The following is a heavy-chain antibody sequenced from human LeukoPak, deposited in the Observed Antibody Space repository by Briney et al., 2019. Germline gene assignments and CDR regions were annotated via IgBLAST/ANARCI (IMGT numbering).Heavy chain of an antibody. CDR2: ISSSGSTI. J-gene: IGHJ5*02. Sequence: PGGSLRLSCAASGFTFSDYYMSWIRQAPGKGLEWVSYISSSGSTIYYADSVKGRFTISRDNSKNTLYLQMNSLRAEDTAVYYCAKDSIGYSGYDLNWFDPWGQGTLVTVSS. CDR1: GFTFSDYY. V-gene: IGHV3-11*01. D-gene: IGHD5-12*01. CDR3: AKDSIGYSGYDLNWFDP.